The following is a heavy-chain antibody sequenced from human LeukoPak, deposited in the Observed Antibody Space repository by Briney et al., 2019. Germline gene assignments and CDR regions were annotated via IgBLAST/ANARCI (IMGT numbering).Heavy chain of an antibody. CDR2: IYPDDSDT. D-gene: IGHD2-15*01. CDR3: ARRLGYCSGGSCYSGGWFDP. CDR1: GYSFTDYW. J-gene: IGHJ5*02. Sequence: GESLKISCETSGYSFTDYWIGWVRQMPGKGLDWIGIIYPDDSDTRYSPSFQGQAIISADKSISTAYLQWSSLKASDTAMYYCARRLGYCSGGSCYSGGWFDPWGQGTLVTVSS. V-gene: IGHV5-51*01.